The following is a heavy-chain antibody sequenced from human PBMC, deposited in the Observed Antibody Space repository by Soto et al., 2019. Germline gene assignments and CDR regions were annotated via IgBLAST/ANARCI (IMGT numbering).Heavy chain of an antibody. J-gene: IGHJ4*02. CDR1: GFTVSNSW. CDR3: AGITGYCSNGVCYFDY. V-gene: IGHV3-7*01. CDR2: IKQDGSEK. Sequence: GESLRLSWADYGFTVSNSWMGWVRQAPGAGLEWVANIKQDGSEKYYVDSVKGRFTISRDKAKKSLYLQMYRQRAEETGVYYCAGITGYCSNGVCYFDYWGQGTLVTVSS. D-gene: IGHD2-8*01.